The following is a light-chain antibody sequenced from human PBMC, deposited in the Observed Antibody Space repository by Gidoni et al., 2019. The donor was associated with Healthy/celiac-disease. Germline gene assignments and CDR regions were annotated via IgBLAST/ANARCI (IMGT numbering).Light chain of an antibody. CDR1: QSIVHSDGNTY. Sequence: DIVMTQSPLSLPVTLGQPASISCRSSQSIVHSDGNTYLSWFQQRPGQPPRRLIYKVSNRDSGVPDRFSGSGSGTDFTLKISRVEAEDVGVYYCMQGTHWPLYTFGQGTTLEIK. V-gene: IGKV2-30*02. CDR2: KVS. J-gene: IGKJ2*01. CDR3: MQGTHWPLYT.